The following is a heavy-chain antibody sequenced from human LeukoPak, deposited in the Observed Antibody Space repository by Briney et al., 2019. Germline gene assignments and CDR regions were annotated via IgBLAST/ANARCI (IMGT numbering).Heavy chain of an antibody. V-gene: IGHV3-33*01. CDR1: AVTFTRHG. CDR3: ARLYGDYLMDV. Sequence: GGSLRLSCTASAVTFTRHGMHWVRQAPGKGLEWVLLIWFDGSKTYYADSVKGRFTISRDNFRNTLYLQMNSLRAEDTAVYYCARLYGDYLMDVWGQGTTVTVSS. D-gene: IGHD4-17*01. CDR2: IWFDGSKT. J-gene: IGHJ6*02.